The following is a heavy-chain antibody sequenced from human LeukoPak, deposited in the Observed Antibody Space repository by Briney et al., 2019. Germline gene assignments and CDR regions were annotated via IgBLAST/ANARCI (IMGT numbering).Heavy chain of an antibody. CDR1: GFTFSRFA. CDR2: ISGSGGST. D-gene: IGHD2-2*01. J-gene: IGHJ4*02. CDR3: AKDTYCSSSSCGFDY. V-gene: IGHV3-23*01. Sequence: GGSLRLSCAASGFTFSRFAMSWVRQAPGKGLEWVSAISGSGGSTYYADSVKGRFTISRDNSNDTLYLQMSSLRAEDTAVYYCAKDTYCSSSSCGFDYWGQGTLVTVPS.